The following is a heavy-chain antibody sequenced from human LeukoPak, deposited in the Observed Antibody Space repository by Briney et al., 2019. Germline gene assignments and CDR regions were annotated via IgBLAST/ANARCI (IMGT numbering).Heavy chain of an antibody. Sequence: GGSLRLSCAASGFTFSSYWMSWVRQAPGKGLEWVANIKQDGSEKYYVDSVKGRFTISRDNAKNSLYLQMNSLRAEDTAVYYCARASSNFWSGYYGYWGQGTLVTVSS. CDR3: ARASSNFWSGYYGY. CDR2: IKQDGSEK. CDR1: GFTFSSYW. V-gene: IGHV3-7*01. D-gene: IGHD3-3*01. J-gene: IGHJ4*02.